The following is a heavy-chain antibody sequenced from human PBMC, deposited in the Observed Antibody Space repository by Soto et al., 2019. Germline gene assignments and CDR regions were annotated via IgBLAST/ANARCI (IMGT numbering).Heavy chain of an antibody. CDR3: AWSNWNYD. D-gene: IGHD1-7*01. CDR2: IKPDGSEK. J-gene: IGHJ4*02. V-gene: IGHV3-7*01. Sequence: EVQLVESGGGLVQPGGSLRLSCAASGFTFSDHWMTWVRQAPGKGLEWVANIKPDGSEKNYVDSVKGRFTISRDNAERSLYLQINSLRVEDTAVYYCAWSNWNYDWRQGTLVTVSS. CDR1: GFTFSDHW.